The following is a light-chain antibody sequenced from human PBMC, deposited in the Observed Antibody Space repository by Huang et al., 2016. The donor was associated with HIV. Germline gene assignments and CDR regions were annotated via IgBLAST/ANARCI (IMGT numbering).Light chain of an antibody. Sequence: IQLTQSPASLSASVGDRVTITSRASQDISSYLAWYQQKPGKAPNLLIYGASTLQSGAPSRFSGRGSGTVFILTISNLQPEDFATYYCQQFNSFSFGPGTKVDV. CDR2: GAS. CDR1: QDISSY. J-gene: IGKJ3*01. V-gene: IGKV1-9*01. CDR3: QQFNSFS.